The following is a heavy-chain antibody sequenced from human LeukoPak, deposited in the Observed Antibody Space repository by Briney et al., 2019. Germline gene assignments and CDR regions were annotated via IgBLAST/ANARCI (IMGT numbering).Heavy chain of an antibody. D-gene: IGHD3-22*01. CDR1: GFTVSSNY. V-gene: IGHV3-53*04. CDR2: IYSGGST. Sequence: RGPLRLSCAASGFTVSSNYMSWVRQAPGKGLEWVSVIYSGGSTYYADSVKGRFTISRHNSKNTLYLQMNSLRAEDTAVYYCARETEVFQIDSSYWYFDLWGRGTLVTVSS. J-gene: IGHJ2*01. CDR3: ARETEVFQIDSSYWYFDL.